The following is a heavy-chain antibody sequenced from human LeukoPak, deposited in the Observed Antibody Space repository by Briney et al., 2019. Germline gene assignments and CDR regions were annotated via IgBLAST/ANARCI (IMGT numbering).Heavy chain of an antibody. V-gene: IGHV1-2*02. Sequence: GASVKVSCKASGYTFTGYYMHWVRQAPGQGLEWMGWINPNSGGTNYAQKFQGRVTMTRDTSISTAYMELSRLRSDDTAVYYCARVYDSSGYYVDAFDIWGQGTMVTVSS. CDR1: GYTFTGYY. CDR3: ARVYDSSGYYVDAFDI. CDR2: INPNSGGT. J-gene: IGHJ3*02. D-gene: IGHD3-22*01.